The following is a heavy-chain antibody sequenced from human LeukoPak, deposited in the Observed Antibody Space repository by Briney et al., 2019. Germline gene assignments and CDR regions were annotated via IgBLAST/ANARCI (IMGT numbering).Heavy chain of an antibody. Sequence: ASVKVSCKASGYTFTSYGISWVRQAPGQGLEWTGWISAYNGNTNYAQKLQGRVTMTTDTSTSTAYMELRSLRSDDTAVYYCARRSPPYYYDSSGYLAFFDYWGQGTLVNASS. CDR1: GYTFTSYG. V-gene: IGHV1-18*01. D-gene: IGHD3-22*01. CDR3: ARRSPPYYYDSSGYLAFFDY. J-gene: IGHJ4*02. CDR2: ISAYNGNT.